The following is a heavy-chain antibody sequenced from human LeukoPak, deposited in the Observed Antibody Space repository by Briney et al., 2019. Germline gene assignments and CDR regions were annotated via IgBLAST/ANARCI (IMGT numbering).Heavy chain of an antibody. D-gene: IGHD3-22*01. J-gene: IGHJ5*02. CDR2: INYSGTT. CDR1: GGSIGSYY. V-gene: IGHV4-59*01. CDR3: ARGTMMVGP. Sequence: PSETLSLICTVSGGSIGSYYWSWIRQPPGKGLEWIGYINYSGTTNYNPSLKSRVSISVDTSKNQFSLKLSSVTAADTAVYYCARGTMMVGPWGQGTQVTVSS.